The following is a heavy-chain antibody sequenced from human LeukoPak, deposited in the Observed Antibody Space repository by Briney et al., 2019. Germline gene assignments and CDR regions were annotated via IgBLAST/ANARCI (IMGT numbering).Heavy chain of an antibody. CDR2: IYSGGST. J-gene: IGHJ4*02. V-gene: IGHV3-53*01. D-gene: IGHD3-22*01. CDR3: AREGQDSSGYKHFDY. Sequence: AGGSLRLSCAASGFTVSSNYMSWVRQAPGKGLEGVSVIYSGGSTYYADSVKGRFTISRDNSKNTLYLQMNSLRAEDTAVYYCAREGQDSSGYKHFDYWGQGTLVTVSS. CDR1: GFTVSSNY.